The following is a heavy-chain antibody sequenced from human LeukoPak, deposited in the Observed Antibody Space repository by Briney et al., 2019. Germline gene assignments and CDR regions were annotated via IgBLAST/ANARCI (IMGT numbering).Heavy chain of an antibody. V-gene: IGHV1-8*01. D-gene: IGHD3-9*01. Sequence: GASVKVSCKASGYTFTSYDINWVRQATGQGLEWMGWMNPNSGNTGYAQKFQGRVTITRNTSISTAYMELSSLRSEDPAVYYCARGSRVSTIFRTYWGQGTLVTVPS. CDR1: GYTFTSYD. CDR2: MNPNSGNT. J-gene: IGHJ4*02. CDR3: ARGSRVSTIFRTY.